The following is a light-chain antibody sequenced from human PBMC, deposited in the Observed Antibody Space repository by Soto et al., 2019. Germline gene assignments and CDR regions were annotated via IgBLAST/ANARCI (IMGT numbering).Light chain of an antibody. V-gene: IGKV1-5*03. CDR1: QSISTW. CDR3: KRYKSFSSWM. CDR2: KAS. Sequence: DIQVTQSPSTLSASVGDRVTITCRASQSISTWLAWYQQKPGKAPKLRIYKASSLERGVPSRFSGSGSGTEFSLTISSLQPDGFATYFGKRYKSFSSWMFGQGTKVEIK. J-gene: IGKJ1*01.